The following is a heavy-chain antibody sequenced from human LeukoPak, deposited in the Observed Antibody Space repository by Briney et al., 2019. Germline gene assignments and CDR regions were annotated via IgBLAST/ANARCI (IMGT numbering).Heavy chain of an antibody. D-gene: IGHD3-22*01. V-gene: IGHV1-69*01. CDR1: GGTFSSYA. CDR2: IIPIFGTA. J-gene: IGHJ4*02. CDR3: ARDMYYYDSSGYTDDY. Sequence: GSSVKVSCKASGGTFSSYAISWVRQAPGQGLEWMGGIIPIFGTANYVQKFQGRVTITADESTSTAYMELSSLRSEDTAVYYCARDMYYYDSSGYTDDYWGQGTLVTVSS.